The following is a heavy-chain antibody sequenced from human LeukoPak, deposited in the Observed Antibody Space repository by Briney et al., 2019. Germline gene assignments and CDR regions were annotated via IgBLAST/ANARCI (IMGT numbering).Heavy chain of an antibody. V-gene: IGHV3-7*01. CDR3: TRDTIGSLDY. D-gene: IGHD1-26*01. CDR2: IKQDGSTK. CDR1: GFTFANSW. Sequence: GGSLRLSCAAFGFTFANSWMAWVRQAPGKGLEWVANIKQDGSTKHYADSLKGRFTIARDNPKNSLFLQMNNLRADDTAIYYCTRDTIGSLDYWGQGIPVTVAS. J-gene: IGHJ4*02.